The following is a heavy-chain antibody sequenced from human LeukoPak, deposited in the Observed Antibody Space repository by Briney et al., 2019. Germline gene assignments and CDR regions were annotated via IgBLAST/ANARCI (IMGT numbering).Heavy chain of an antibody. CDR1: GFTLSTYC. J-gene: IGHJ4*02. V-gene: IGHV3-48*02. CDR2: ISSSSSII. Sequence: GGSLRLSCAASGFTLSTYCMNWVRQAPGKGLEWVSYISSSSSIIYYADSVKGRFTISRDNAQQSLYLQMNSLRDEDTAVYYCARGRGAAAGTRIFDYWGQGTLVTVSS. D-gene: IGHD6-13*01. CDR3: ARGRGAAAGTRIFDY.